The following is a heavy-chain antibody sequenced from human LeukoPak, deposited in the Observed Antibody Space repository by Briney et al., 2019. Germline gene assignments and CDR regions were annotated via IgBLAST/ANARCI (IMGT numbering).Heavy chain of an antibody. V-gene: IGHV1-8*01. J-gene: IGHJ6*03. CDR2: MNPNSGNT. CDR3: ARGSYYGILTGYPSIYYYYMDV. CDR1: GYTFTSYD. D-gene: IGHD3-9*01. Sequence: ASVKVSCKTSGYTFTSYDINWVRQATGQGLEWMGWMNPNSGNTGYAQKFQGRVTMTRNTSISTAYMELSSLRSEDTAVYYCARGSYYGILTGYPSIYYYYMDVWGKGTTVTVSS.